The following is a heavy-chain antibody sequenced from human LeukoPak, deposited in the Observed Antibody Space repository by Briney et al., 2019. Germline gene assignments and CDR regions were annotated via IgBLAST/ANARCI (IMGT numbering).Heavy chain of an antibody. CDR3: AHRQRGGVRYFDWASRPRWFFDY. J-gene: IGHJ4*02. CDR2: IYWDDDK. CDR1: GFSVRTRGVG. Sequence: SGPTLVKPPQTLTLTCTFSGFSVRTRGVGVGWIRQPPGKALEWLALIYWDDDKRYSPSLKSRLTITKDTSKNQVVLTMTNMDPVDTATYYCAHRQRGGVRYFDWASRPRWFFDYWGQGTLVTVSS. D-gene: IGHD3-9*01. V-gene: IGHV2-5*02.